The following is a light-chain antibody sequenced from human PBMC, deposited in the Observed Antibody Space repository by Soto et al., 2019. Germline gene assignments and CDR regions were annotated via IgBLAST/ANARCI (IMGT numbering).Light chain of an antibody. CDR3: QQYDHWPYT. CDR1: QSISSW. V-gene: IGKV1-5*01. Sequence: DIQMTQSPSTLSASVGDRVTITCRASQSISSWLAWYQQKPGKAPKLLIYDASSLESGVPSRFSGSGSGTEFTLTISSLQSEDFAVYYCQQYDHWPYTFGQGTKLEIK. CDR2: DAS. J-gene: IGKJ2*01.